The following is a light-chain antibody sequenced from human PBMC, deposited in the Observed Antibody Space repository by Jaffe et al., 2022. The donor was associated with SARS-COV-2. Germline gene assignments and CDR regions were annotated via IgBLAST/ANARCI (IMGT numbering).Light chain of an antibody. CDR3: HQYDESPRT. Sequence: EIVLTQSPGTLSLSPGERATLSCRASQSIGSKYLVWYQQRPGQAPRLLIHDTSIRATGIPDRFSGSGSGTDFTLTISRLEPEDFAVYYCHQYDESPRTFGQGTKVEIK. V-gene: IGKV3-20*01. CDR2: DTS. J-gene: IGKJ1*01. CDR1: QSIGSKY.